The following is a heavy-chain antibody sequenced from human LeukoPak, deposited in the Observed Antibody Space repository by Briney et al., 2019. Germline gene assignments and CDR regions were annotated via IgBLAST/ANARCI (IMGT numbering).Heavy chain of an antibody. V-gene: IGHV4-39*01. Sequence: SETLSLTCTVSGGSISSSSYYWGWIRQPPGKGLEWIGSIYYSGSTYYNPSLKSRVTISVDTSKNQFSLKLSSVTAADTAVYYCASQLSSGWLYYFDYWGQRTLVTVSS. CDR1: GGSISSSSYY. J-gene: IGHJ4*02. CDR3: ASQLSSGWLYYFDY. D-gene: IGHD6-19*01. CDR2: IYYSGST.